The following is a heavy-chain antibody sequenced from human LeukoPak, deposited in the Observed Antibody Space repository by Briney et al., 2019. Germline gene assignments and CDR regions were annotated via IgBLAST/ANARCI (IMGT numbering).Heavy chain of an antibody. CDR2: ISGSGDNT. CDR1: GFTFSSYA. CDR3: AKIAITIFGVAKQNFNY. D-gene: IGHD3-3*01. Sequence: GGSLRLSCAASGFTFSSYAMSWVRQAPGKGLEWVSVISGSGDNTDYADSVKGRFTISRDNSKNTLYLQMNSLRAEDTALYYCAKIAITIFGVAKQNFNYWGQGTLVTVSS. V-gene: IGHV3-23*01. J-gene: IGHJ4*02.